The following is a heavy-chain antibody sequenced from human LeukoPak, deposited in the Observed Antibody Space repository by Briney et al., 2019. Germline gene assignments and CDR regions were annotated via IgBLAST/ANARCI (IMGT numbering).Heavy chain of an antibody. J-gene: IGHJ4*02. CDR1: GCTVSSNY. Sequence: AGGSLRVSCAASGCTVSSNYMSWVRQPPGQGLEWVANIKQDGSEKYYVDSVKGRFTIARDNAKNSLYLQMNSLRAEDTAVYYCARGPHSYGSGSYDYWGQGTLVTVSS. CDR3: ARGPHSYGSGSYDY. V-gene: IGHV3-7*01. CDR2: IKQDGSEK. D-gene: IGHD3-10*01.